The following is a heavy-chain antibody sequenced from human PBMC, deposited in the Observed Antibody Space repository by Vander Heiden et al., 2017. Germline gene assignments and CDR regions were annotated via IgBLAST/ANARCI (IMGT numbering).Heavy chain of an antibody. CDR1: GFTFRSYA. J-gene: IGHJ4*02. Sequence: EVQLLESGGGLVQPGGSLRLSCAASGFTFRSYAMGWVRQAPGKGLEWVSALSGSGGSTYYAASVEGRFTISRDNSKNSVFIQMNSLRAEDTAIYYCATAVEYSSGWYDYWGQGTLVTVSS. CDR3: ATAVEYSSGWYDY. CDR2: LSGSGGST. D-gene: IGHD6-19*01. V-gene: IGHV3-23*01.